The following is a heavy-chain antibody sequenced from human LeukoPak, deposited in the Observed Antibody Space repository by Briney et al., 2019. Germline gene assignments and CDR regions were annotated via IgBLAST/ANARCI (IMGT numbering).Heavy chain of an antibody. CDR1: GGSISTYY. CDR3: ARVDYYGPYYYYYGMDV. D-gene: IGHD3-10*01. CDR2: IYYNEST. Sequence: SETLSLTCTVSGGSISTYYWSWIRQPVGKGLEWIGYIYYNESTNYNPSVKSRVTISADTSKNQFSLKLSSVTAADTAVYYCARVDYYGPYYYYYGMDVWGQGTTVTVSS. V-gene: IGHV4-59*01. J-gene: IGHJ6*02.